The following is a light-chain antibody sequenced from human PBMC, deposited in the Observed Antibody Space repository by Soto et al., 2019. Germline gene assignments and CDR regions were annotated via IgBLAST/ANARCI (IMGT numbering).Light chain of an antibody. V-gene: IGLV4-69*01. Sequence: QSVLTQSPSASASLGASVKLTCTLSSGHNTNAIAWHQQQPKKGPRFLMKVNSDGSHFKGDGIPDRFSGSSSGAERYLTISSLQSEDEADYYCQAWATGIHIFGGGTKLTVL. CDR3: QAWATGIHI. J-gene: IGLJ2*01. CDR2: VNSDGSH. CDR1: SGHNTNA.